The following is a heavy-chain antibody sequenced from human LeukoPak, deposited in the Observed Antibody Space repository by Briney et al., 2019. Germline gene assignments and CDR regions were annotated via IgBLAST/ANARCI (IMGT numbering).Heavy chain of an antibody. CDR3: AKDLVGANAFDI. D-gene: IGHD1-26*01. J-gene: IGHJ3*02. CDR1: GFIFSNYG. V-gene: IGHV3-30*02. Sequence: GGSLRLSCVASGFIFSNYGMHWVRQAPGKGLEWVAFIRYDGSNKDYADSVKGRFTISRDNSKNTLYLQMDSLRTEDTAVYHCAKDLVGANAFDIWGQGTMVTVSS. CDR2: IRYDGSNK.